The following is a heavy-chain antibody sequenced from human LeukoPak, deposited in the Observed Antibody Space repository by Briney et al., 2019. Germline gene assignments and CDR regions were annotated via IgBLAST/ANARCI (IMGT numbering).Heavy chain of an antibody. CDR3: ARRWNYGRNYYIDV. D-gene: IGHD1-7*01. CDR2: INDSGTI. V-gene: IGHV4-34*01. J-gene: IGHJ6*03. CDR1: GGSFSNYY. Sequence: PSETLSLTCAVYGGSFSNYYWSWIRQPPGKGLEWIGEINDSGTINYNPSLMSRVTISVDKSKSQFSLKLSSVTAADTAVYYCARRWNYGRNYYIDVWGKGATVSVSS.